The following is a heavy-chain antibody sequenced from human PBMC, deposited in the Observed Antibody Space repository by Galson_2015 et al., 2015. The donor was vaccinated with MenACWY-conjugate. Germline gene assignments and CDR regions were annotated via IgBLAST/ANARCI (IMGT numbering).Heavy chain of an antibody. J-gene: IGHJ5*02. CDR3: ARLPRGIGLLLEGS. V-gene: IGHV4-59*08. CDR2: IRYTGSL. D-gene: IGHD2/OR15-2a*01. Sequence: IRYTGSLKDNPSLKSRVTMSADKSNNQFSLRLISVTAADTAVYYCARLPRGIGLLLEGSWGQGILVTVS.